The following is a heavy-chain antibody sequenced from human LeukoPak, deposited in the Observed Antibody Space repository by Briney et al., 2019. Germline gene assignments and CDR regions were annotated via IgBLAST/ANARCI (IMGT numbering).Heavy chain of an antibody. D-gene: IGHD6-19*01. J-gene: IGHJ4*02. V-gene: IGHV3-30-3*01. CDR2: ISYDGSNK. Sequence: GGSLRLSCAASGFTFSSYAMPWVRQAPGKGLEWVAVISYDGSNKYYADSVKGRFTISRDNSKNTLYLQMNSLRAEDTAVYYCARGHHIAVAGTAFDYWGQGTLVTVSS. CDR3: ARGHHIAVAGTAFDY. CDR1: GFTFSSYA.